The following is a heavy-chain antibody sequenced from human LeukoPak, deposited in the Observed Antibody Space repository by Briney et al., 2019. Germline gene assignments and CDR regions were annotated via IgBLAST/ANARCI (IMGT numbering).Heavy chain of an antibody. V-gene: IGHV3-30-3*01. CDR2: ISYDGSNK. J-gene: IGHJ4*02. CDR3: ARDREGPSGY. CDR1: GFTFSSYA. Sequence: GGFLRLSCAASGFTFSSYAMHWVRQAPGKGLEWVAVISYDGSNKYYADSVKGRFTISRDNSKNTLYPQMNSLRAEDTAVYYCARDREGPSGYWGQGTLVTVSS.